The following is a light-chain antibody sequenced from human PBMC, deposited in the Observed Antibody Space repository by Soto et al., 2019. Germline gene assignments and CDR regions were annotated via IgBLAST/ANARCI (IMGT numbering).Light chain of an antibody. Sequence: EIVLTQSPGTLSLSPGERATLSCRASQSLSSSYLAWYQQKPGQAPRLLIYDSFNRAAGIPARFSGSGSGTDFTLTISSLEPEDFAVYYCQQRFDWPPGFGQGTRLEIK. CDR1: QSLSSSY. J-gene: IGKJ5*01. CDR3: QQRFDWPPG. V-gene: IGKV3D-20*02. CDR2: DSF.